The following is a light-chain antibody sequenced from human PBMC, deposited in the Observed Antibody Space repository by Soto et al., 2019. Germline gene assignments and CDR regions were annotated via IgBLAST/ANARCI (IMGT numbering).Light chain of an antibody. CDR2: GAS. CDR3: QQYNNWPPGVT. V-gene: IGKV3-15*01. Sequence: EIVLAQSPGTLSFSPGERATLSCRASQSVSSSYLSWYHQKPGQAPRLLIYGASSRATGIPARFSGSGSGTEFTLTISSLQSEDFAVYYCQQYNNWPPGVTFGQGTRLEI. J-gene: IGKJ5*01. CDR1: QSVSSSY.